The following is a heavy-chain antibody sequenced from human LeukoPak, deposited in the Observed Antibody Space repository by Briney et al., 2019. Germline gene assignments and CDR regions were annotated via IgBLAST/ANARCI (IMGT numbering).Heavy chain of an antibody. J-gene: IGHJ4*02. CDR2: ISSSGSII. V-gene: IGHV3-48*03. Sequence: GGSFRLSCAASGFIFSSYEMKWVRQAPGEGLEWVSYISSSGSIIYYADSVQGRFTISRDIAKNSLYLQMNSLRAEDTAVYYCASQPSRFSSPVWFDYWGQGTLVTVS. CDR3: ASQPSRFSSPVWFDY. CDR1: GFIFSSYE. D-gene: IGHD5-18*01.